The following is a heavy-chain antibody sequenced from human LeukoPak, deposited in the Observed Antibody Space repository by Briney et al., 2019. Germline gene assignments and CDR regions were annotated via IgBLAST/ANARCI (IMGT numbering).Heavy chain of an antibody. CDR1: GDSISSSY. J-gene: IGHJ3*01. CDR2: IYNSANT. V-gene: IGHV4-59*08. D-gene: IGHD3-22*01. Sequence: SETLSLTCIVSGDSISSSYWSWIRQPPGKGLEWIGHIYNSANTNYFPSHQSRVTMSVDTSRGQFSLQLTSVSAADTAVYYCARRFSARSDGNGYYYGHDAFDVWGQGTLVTVSS. CDR3: ARRFSARSDGNGYYYGHDAFDV.